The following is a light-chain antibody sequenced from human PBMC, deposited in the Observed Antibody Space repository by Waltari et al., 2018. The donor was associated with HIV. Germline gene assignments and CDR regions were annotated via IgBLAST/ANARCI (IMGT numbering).Light chain of an antibody. J-gene: IGLJ3*02. CDR1: NIGTKS. Sequence: SYVLTQPPSVSVAPGKTARITCVGNNIGTKSVNWYQQKPAQATVLVINYASDRPSGIPERYSGSNAGNTATLPISRVEAGDEADYYCQVWDTTSEHRVFGGQTKLTVL. CDR2: YAS. CDR3: QVWDTTSEHRV. V-gene: IGLV3-21*04.